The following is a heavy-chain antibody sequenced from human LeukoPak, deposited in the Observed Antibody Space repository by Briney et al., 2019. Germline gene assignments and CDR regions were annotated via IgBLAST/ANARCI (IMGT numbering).Heavy chain of an antibody. D-gene: IGHD6-6*01. V-gene: IGHV3-74*01. CDR3: VGTIASRGSEY. CDR2: LPPDELGI. Sequence: PGGSLRLSCAASGFTFTNYWMHWVRQAPGMGLVRVSRLPPDELGIICADSVKGRFTVSRDNAKNTVYLQMNNLRVDDTAMYYCVGTIASRGSEYWGQGALVTVSS. CDR1: GFTFTNYW. J-gene: IGHJ4*02.